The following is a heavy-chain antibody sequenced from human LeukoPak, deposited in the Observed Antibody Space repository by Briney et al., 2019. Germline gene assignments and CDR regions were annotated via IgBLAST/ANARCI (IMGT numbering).Heavy chain of an antibody. J-gene: IGHJ4*02. V-gene: IGHV4-59*01. CDR1: GGSISSSY. D-gene: IGHD6-19*01. CDR3: ARMYSSGLISH. CDR2: IYYSGST. Sequence: SETLSLTCTVSGGSISSSYWNWIRRPPGKGLEWIGYIYYSGSTNYNPSLKSRVTISVDTSKHQFSLRLTSVTAADTAMYYCARMYSSGLISHWGQGTLVTVSS.